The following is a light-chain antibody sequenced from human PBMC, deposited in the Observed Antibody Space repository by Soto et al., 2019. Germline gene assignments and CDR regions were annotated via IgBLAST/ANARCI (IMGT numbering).Light chain of an antibody. CDR3: SSYTSSSIGV. Sequence: QSALAQPASVSGSPGQSITISCTGTSSDVGGYNYVSWYQQHPGKAPKLMIYEVSNRPSGVSNRFSGSKSGNTASLTISGLQAEDEADYYCSSYTSSSIGVFGTGTKVT. CDR1: SSDVGGYNY. V-gene: IGLV2-14*01. CDR2: EVS. J-gene: IGLJ1*01.